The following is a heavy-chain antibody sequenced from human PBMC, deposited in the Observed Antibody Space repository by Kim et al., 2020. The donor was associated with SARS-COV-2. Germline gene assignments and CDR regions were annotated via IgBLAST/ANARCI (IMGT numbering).Heavy chain of an antibody. CDR1: GGSFSGYY. D-gene: IGHD4-4*01. V-gene: IGHV4-34*01. CDR3: ASSARTGVRGATRVTRRYFDL. J-gene: IGHJ2*01. Sequence: SETLSLTCAVYGGSFSGYYWSWIRQPPGKGLEWIGEINHSGSTNYNPSLKSRVTISVDTSKNQFSLKLSSVTAADTAVYYCASSARTGVRGATRVTRRYFDLWGRGTLVTVSS. CDR2: INHSGST.